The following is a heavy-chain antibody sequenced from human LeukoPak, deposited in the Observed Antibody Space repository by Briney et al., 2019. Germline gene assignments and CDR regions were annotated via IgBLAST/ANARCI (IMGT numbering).Heavy chain of an antibody. D-gene: IGHD1-26*01. CDR1: GYSISSGYY. Sequence: SETLSLTCTVSGYSISSGYYWSWIRQPAGKGLEWIGRIYTSGSTNYNPSLKSRVTISVDTSKNQFSLKLSSVTAADTAVYYCARDVEAAGGYWGQGTLVTVSS. CDR2: IYTSGST. J-gene: IGHJ4*02. V-gene: IGHV4-61*02. CDR3: ARDVEAAGGY.